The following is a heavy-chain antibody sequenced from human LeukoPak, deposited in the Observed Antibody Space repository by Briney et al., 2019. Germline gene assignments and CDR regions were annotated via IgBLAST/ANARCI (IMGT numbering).Heavy chain of an antibody. CDR1: GFTFSSYA. D-gene: IGHD6-13*01. J-gene: IGHJ4*02. V-gene: IGHV3-23*01. CDR2: ITGSGGST. Sequence: GGSLRLSCAASGFTFSSYAMSWFRQAPGKGLEWVSAITGSGGSTYYADSVKGRFTISRDNSKNTLYVQMNSLRAEDTAVYYCAKSGYSTKGDFDYWGQGTLVTVSS. CDR3: AKSGYSTKGDFDY.